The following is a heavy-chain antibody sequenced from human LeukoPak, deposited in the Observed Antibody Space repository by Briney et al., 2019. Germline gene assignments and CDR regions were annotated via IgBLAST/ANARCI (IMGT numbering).Heavy chain of an antibody. Sequence: GKSLRLSCAASGFTFSSYAMHWVRQAPGKGLEWVALISYDGSNKYYADSVKGRFTISRDNSKNTLYLQMNSLRAEDTAVYYCVRGEYYYDSSGRGFDLWGRGTLVTVSS. CDR3: VRGEYYYDSSGRGFDL. V-gene: IGHV3-30-3*01. J-gene: IGHJ2*01. CDR1: GFTFSSYA. D-gene: IGHD3-22*01. CDR2: ISYDGSNK.